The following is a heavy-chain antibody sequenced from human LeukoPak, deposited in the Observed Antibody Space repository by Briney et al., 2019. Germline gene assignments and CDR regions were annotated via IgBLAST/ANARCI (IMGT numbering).Heavy chain of an antibody. V-gene: IGHV3-30*18. Sequence: GGSLRLSCAASGFTFSTYGMHWVRQAPGKGLEWVAVISYDGSNEYYADSVKGRFTISRDNSKNTLYPQMSSLRAEDTAVYYCAKEFNRGLPDYWGQGTLVTVPS. CDR2: ISYDGSNE. D-gene: IGHD2-21*01. J-gene: IGHJ4*02. CDR3: AKEFNRGLPDY. CDR1: GFTFSTYG.